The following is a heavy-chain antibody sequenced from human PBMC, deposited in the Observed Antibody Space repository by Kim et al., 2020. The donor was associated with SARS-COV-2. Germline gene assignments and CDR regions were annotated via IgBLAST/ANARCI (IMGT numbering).Heavy chain of an antibody. CDR2: ITTGGST. CDR1: GFTLSSFA. CDR3: SKLVFSSGRDY. J-gene: IGHJ4*02. Sequence: GGSLRLSCAASGFTLSSFATTWVRQTPGKGLEWVSVITTGGSTFYADSVTGRFTISRDNSNNTVFLLMNCLRAEDTATYFCSKLVFSSGRDYWGQGALV. D-gene: IGHD3-10*01. V-gene: IGHV3-23*01.